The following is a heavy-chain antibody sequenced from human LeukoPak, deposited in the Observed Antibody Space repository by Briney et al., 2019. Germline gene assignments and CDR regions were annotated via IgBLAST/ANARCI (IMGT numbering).Heavy chain of an antibody. J-gene: IGHJ4*02. V-gene: IGHV4-59*01. CDR3: ARFDSSGWYGY. CDR1: GDSISSYY. CDR2: IYYSGST. Sequence: PSETLSLTCTVPGDSISSYYWISIRQPPGKGLEWIGYIYYSGSTNYNPSLKSRVTISVDTSKNQFSLKLSSVTAADTAVHYCARFDSSGWYGYWGQGTLVTVSS. D-gene: IGHD6-19*01.